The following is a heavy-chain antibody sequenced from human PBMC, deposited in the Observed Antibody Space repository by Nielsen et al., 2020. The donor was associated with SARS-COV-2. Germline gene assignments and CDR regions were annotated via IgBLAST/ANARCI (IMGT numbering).Heavy chain of an antibody. CDR1: GGSISSYY. CDR2: IYYSGST. V-gene: IGHV4-59*01. Sequence: SETLSLTCTVSGGSISSYYWSWIRQPPGKGLEWIGYIYYSGSTNYNPSLKSRVTISVDTSKNRFSLKVSSVAASDTAVYYCARGDDYNSYQDYWGQGTLVTVSS. D-gene: IGHD5-24*01. J-gene: IGHJ4*02. CDR3: ARGDDYNSYQDY.